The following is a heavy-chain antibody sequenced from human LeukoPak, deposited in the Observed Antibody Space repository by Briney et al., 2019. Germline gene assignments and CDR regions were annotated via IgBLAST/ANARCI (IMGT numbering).Heavy chain of an antibody. CDR3: VRGDGYNFFDY. V-gene: IGHV3-53*01. J-gene: IGHJ4*02. D-gene: IGHD5-24*01. CDR1: GFTVSSSY. Sequence: GGSLRLSCAASGFTVSSSYMSWVRQAPGKGLEWVSVIYIGGNTYYAESVKGRFTISRDNSENTLYLQLNSLRAEDTAVYYCVRGDGYNFFDYWGQGTLVTISS. CDR2: IYIGGNT.